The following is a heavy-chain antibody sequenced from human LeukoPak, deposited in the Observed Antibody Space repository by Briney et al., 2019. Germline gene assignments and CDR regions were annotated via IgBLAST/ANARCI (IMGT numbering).Heavy chain of an antibody. CDR3: ARDLGGNRY. CDR2: IYYSGST. CDR1: GGSIRSYY. J-gene: IGHJ4*02. D-gene: IGHD3-16*01. Sequence: SETLSLTCTVSGGSIRSYYWSWIRQPPGKGLEWIGYIYYSGSTNYNPSLKSRVTISVDTSKNQFSLKLSSVTAADTAVYYCARDLGGNRYWGQGTLVTVSS. V-gene: IGHV4-59*01.